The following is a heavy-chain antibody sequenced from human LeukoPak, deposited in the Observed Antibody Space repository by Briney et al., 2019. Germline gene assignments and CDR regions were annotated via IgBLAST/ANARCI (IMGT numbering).Heavy chain of an antibody. D-gene: IGHD6-13*01. J-gene: IGHJ4*02. V-gene: IGHV4-4*07. CDR2: IYTSGST. Sequence: SETLSLTCTVSGGSISSYYWSWIRQPAGKGLEWIGRIYTSGSTNYSPSLKSRVTMSVDTSKNQFSLKLSSVTAADTAVYYCARVSIAAAGGHYFDYWGQGTLVTVSS. CDR1: GGSISSYY. CDR3: ARVSIAAAGGHYFDY.